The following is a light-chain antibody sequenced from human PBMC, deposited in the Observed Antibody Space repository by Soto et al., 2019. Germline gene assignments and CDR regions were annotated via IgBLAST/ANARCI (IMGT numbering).Light chain of an antibody. CDR2: LNSDGSH. J-gene: IGLJ2*01. Sequence: QSVLTQSPSASASLGVSVKLTCTLSSGHSSDAIAWHQQQPEKGPRYLMKLNSDGSHSKGDGIPDRFSGSSSGAERYLTISSLQSEAEADYYCQTWGTGTVVFGGGTKLTVL. CDR3: QTWGTGTVV. CDR1: SGHSSDA. V-gene: IGLV4-69*01.